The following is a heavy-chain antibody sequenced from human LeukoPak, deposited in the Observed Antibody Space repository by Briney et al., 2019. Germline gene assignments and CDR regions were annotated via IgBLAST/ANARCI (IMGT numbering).Heavy chain of an antibody. CDR2: FYYSGDT. D-gene: IGHD6-19*01. J-gene: IGHJ5*02. CDR1: GDSIRGFY. Sequence: SSETLSLTCNVSGDSIRGFYWGWIRQPPGKGLEWIGYFYYSGDTNYNPALESRVIISVVTSKNQFSLKLSSVTAADTAVYYCARPGAVADNNNWFDPWGQGTLVTVSS. CDR3: ARPGAVADNNNWFDP. V-gene: IGHV4-59*08.